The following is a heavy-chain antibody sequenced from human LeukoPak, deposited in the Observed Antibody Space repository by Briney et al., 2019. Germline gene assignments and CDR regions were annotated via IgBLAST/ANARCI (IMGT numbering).Heavy chain of an antibody. J-gene: IGHJ6*02. CDR2: IYSGGST. Sequence: PGGSLRLSCAASGFTVSSNYMSWVRQAPGKGLEWVSVIYSGGSTYYADSVKGRFTISRDNSKNTLYLQMNSLRAEDTAVYYCARMIGSGPPYYYGMDVWGQGTTVTVSS. CDR1: GFTVSSNY. D-gene: IGHD3-10*01. CDR3: ARMIGSGPPYYYGMDV. V-gene: IGHV3-66*01.